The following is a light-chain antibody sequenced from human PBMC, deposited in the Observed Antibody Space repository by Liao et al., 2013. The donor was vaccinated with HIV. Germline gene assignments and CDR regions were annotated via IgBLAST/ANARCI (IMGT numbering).Light chain of an antibody. J-gene: IGLJ1*01. V-gene: IGLV3-1*01. CDR3: QAWDSSTAV. Sequence: SYELTQPPSVSVSPGQTASITCSGDRLGDKFVCWYQQKPGQSPVLVIYQDSKRPSGIPERFSGSNSGNTATLTISGTQAMDEADYYCQAWDSSTAVFGAGTKVTVL. CDR1: RLGDKF. CDR2: QDS.